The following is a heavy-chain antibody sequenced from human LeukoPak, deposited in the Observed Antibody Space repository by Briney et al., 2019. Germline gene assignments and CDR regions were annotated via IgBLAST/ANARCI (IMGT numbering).Heavy chain of an antibody. CDR2: ISWNSGRI. Sequence: PGGSLRLSCAASGFTFSSYSMNWVRQAPGKGLEWVSGISWNSGRIGYADSVKGRFTISRDNAKNSLYLQMNSLRAEDMALYYCAKGGGGTNYYYMDVWGKGTTVTASS. J-gene: IGHJ6*03. V-gene: IGHV3-9*03. D-gene: IGHD1-1*01. CDR3: AKGGGGTNYYYMDV. CDR1: GFTFSSYS.